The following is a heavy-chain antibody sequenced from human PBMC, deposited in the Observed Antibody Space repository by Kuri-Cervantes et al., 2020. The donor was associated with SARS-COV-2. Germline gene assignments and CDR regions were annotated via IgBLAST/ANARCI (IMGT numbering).Heavy chain of an antibody. CDR1: GFTFSSYG. V-gene: IGHV3-30*18. CDR3: AKSSGTADGGFDP. CDR2: ISYDGSNK. D-gene: IGHD6-19*01. J-gene: IGHJ5*02. Sequence: LSLTCAASGFTFSSYGMHWVRQAPGKGLEWVAVISYDGSNKYYADSVKGRFTISRDNSKNTLYLRMNSLRAEDTAVYYCAKSSGTADGGFDPWGQGTLVTVSS.